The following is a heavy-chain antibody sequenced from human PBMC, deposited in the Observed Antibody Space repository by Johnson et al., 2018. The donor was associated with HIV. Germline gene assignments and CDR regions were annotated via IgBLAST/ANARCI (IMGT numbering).Heavy chain of an antibody. CDR1: GFTFSDYY. D-gene: IGHD5-18*01. J-gene: IGHJ3*02. Sequence: QMLLVESGGGLVQPGGSLRLSCAASGFTFSDYYMSWIRQAPGKGLEWVSYISSSGSTIYYADSVKGRFTISRDNSKNTLYLQMNSLRAEDTAVYYCARVTHIQLWANDAFDIWGQGTMVTVSS. CDR2: ISSSGSTI. V-gene: IGHV3-11*04. CDR3: ARVTHIQLWANDAFDI.